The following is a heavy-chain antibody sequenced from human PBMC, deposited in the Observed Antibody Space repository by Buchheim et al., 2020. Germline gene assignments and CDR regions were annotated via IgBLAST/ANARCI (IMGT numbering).Heavy chain of an antibody. J-gene: IGHJ4*02. CDR1: GGSFSGYY. V-gene: IGHV4-34*01. Sequence: QVQLQQWGAGLLKPSETLSLTCAVYGGSFSGYYWSWIRQPPGKGLEWIGEINHSGSTNYNPSLKSRVTIPVDTSKNQFSLKLSSVTAADTAVYYCARSEQWLISLDYWGQGTL. CDR2: INHSGST. CDR3: ARSEQWLISLDY. D-gene: IGHD6-19*01.